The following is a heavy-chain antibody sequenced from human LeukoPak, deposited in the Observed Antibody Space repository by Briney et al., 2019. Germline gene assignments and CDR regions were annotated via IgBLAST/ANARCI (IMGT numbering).Heavy chain of an antibody. CDR3: ARVSPIVVVPAAIPRGACDI. J-gene: IGHJ3*02. Sequence: GASLKVSCKASGYTLTSYYMHWVRQAPGQGLEWMGIINPSGGSTSYAQKFQGRVTMTRDTSTSTDYMELSSLRSEDTAVYYCARVSPIVVVPAAIPRGACDIWGQGTMVTVSS. D-gene: IGHD2-2*01. V-gene: IGHV1-46*03. CDR2: INPSGGST. CDR1: GYTLTSYY.